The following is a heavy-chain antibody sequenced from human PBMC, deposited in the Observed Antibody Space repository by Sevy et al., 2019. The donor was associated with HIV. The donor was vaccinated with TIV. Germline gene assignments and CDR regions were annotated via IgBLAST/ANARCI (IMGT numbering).Heavy chain of an antibody. CDR3: ARQGYFYTEAFDI. J-gene: IGHJ3*02. Sequence: SETLSLTCAVSDFSIRSGYYWAWIRQPPGMGLEWIGSVYQSGSTHYNPSLKSRVTISVDTSKTHFSLKLDSVTAADTAVYYCARQGYFYTEAFDIWGQGTMVTVSS. D-gene: IGHD2-15*01. V-gene: IGHV4-38-2*01. CDR2: VYQSGST. CDR1: DFSIRSGYY.